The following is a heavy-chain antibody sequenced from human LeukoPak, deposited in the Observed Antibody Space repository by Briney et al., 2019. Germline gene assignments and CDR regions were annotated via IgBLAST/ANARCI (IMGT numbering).Heavy chain of an antibody. CDR1: GFTFSHYG. CDR2: IWSDGTNR. J-gene: IGHJ4*02. CDR3: AKDAQRGFDYSNSLDK. Sequence: GGSLRLSCATSGFTFSHYGMNWVRQAPGKGLEWVAVIWSDGTNRYYGDPVKGRFTISRENFQRTVYLQMDSLRAEDTAVYYCAKDAQRGFDYSNSLDKWGQGTLVTVSS. D-gene: IGHD4-11*01. V-gene: IGHV3-33*06.